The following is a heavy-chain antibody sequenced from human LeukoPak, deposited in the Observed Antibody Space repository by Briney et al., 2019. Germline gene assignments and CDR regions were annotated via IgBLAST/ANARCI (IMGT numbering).Heavy chain of an antibody. CDR3: ARDSGGWYSRFYD. CDR2: ISGSGSTI. Sequence: GGSLRLSCAASGFTFSTYNMNWVRQAPGKGLEWVSYISGSGSTIHYADSVKGRFTVSRDNAKNSLYLQMNSLRVEDTAVYYCARDSGGWYSRFYDWGQGTLVTVSS. J-gene: IGHJ4*02. CDR1: GFTFSTYN. D-gene: IGHD6-19*01. V-gene: IGHV3-48*03.